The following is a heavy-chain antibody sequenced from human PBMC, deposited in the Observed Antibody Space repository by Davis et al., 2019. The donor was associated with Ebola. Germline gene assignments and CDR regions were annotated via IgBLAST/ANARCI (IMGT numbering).Heavy chain of an antibody. D-gene: IGHD3-10*01. V-gene: IGHV4-31*03. CDR2: IYYSGST. CDR1: GGSISSGGYY. CDR3: ARARIYGSGTFYGMDV. Sequence: PSETLSLTCTVSGGSISSGGYYWSWIRQHPGKGLEWIGYIYYSGSTYYNSSLKSRVTISVDTSKNQFSLKLSPVTAADTAVYYCARARIYGSGTFYGMDVWGQGTTVTVSS. J-gene: IGHJ6*02.